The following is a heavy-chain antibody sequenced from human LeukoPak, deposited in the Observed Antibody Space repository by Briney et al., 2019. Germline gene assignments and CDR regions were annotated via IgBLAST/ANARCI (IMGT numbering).Heavy chain of an antibody. V-gene: IGHV4-59*11. CDR2: IFDNGNT. CDR1: GASIRNHY. D-gene: IGHD6-6*01. Sequence: SETLSLTCAFSGASIRNHYWSWIRQPPGGRLEWMGYIFDNGNTDYDPSLKSRLTMSIDTSRNQFSLKLTSVTAADTALYFCATRPADTTWYGVFDYWSQGMLVTVSP. J-gene: IGHJ4*02. CDR3: ATRPADTTWYGVFDY.